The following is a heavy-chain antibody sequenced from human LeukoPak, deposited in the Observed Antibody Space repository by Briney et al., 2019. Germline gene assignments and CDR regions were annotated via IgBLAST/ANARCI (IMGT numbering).Heavy chain of an antibody. V-gene: IGHV1-8*01. J-gene: IGHJ4*02. CDR3: ARGGIVATIPPDY. Sequence: ASVKVSCKASGYTFTSYDINWVWQATGQGLEWMGWMNTNSGNTGYAQKFQGRVTMTRTTSISTAYMELSSLRSEDTAVYYCARGGIVATIPPDYWGQGTLVTVSS. D-gene: IGHD5-12*01. CDR2: MNTNSGNT. CDR1: GYTFTSYD.